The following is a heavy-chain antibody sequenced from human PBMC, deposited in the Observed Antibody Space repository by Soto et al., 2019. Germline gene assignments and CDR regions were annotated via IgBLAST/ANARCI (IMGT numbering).Heavy chain of an antibody. D-gene: IGHD3-10*01. J-gene: IGHJ6*03. V-gene: IGHV4-59*01. Sequence: PSETLSLTCTVSGGSISSYYWSWIRQPPGKGLEWIGYIYYSGSTNYNPSLKSRVTISVDTSKNQFSLRLSSVTAADTAVYYCARDPWFGRYYMDVWGKGTTVTSP. CDR1: GGSISSYY. CDR3: ARDPWFGRYYMDV. CDR2: IYYSGST.